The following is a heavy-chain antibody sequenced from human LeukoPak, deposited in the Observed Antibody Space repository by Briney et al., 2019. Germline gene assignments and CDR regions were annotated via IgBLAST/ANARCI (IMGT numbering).Heavy chain of an antibody. J-gene: IGHJ4*02. V-gene: IGHV4-4*07. D-gene: IGHD6-19*01. CDR1: GGSITSYH. CDR3: AREVGRLYNSGWYVDY. Sequence: SETLSLTCTVSGGSITSYHWSWIRQSAGQGQEWIGHIYPGGLINYNPSLKSRVTMSVDTSKNQFSLKLSSVTAADTAVYYCAREVGRLYNSGWYVDYWGQGTLVTVSS. CDR2: IYPGGLI.